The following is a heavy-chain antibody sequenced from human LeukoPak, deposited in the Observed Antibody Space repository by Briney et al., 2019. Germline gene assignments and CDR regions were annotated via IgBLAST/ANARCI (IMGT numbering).Heavy chain of an antibody. V-gene: IGHV3-30*02. CDR3: AKTTYSSSWYTSS. Sequence: GGSLRLSCAASGFTFSSYGMHWVRQAPGKGLEWVAFIRCDGSNKYYADSVKGRFTISRDNSKNTLYLQMNSLRAEDTAVYYCAKTTYSSSWYTSSWGQGTLVTVSS. CDR2: IRCDGSNK. CDR1: GFTFSSYG. J-gene: IGHJ4*02. D-gene: IGHD6-13*01.